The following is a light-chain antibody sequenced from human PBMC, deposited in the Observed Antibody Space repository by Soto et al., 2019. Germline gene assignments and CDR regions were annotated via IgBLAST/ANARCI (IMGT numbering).Light chain of an antibody. CDR3: CSYVGLSTYV. CDR2: EAT. V-gene: IGLV2-23*01. J-gene: IGLJ1*01. Sequence: QSALAQPASVSGSPGESITISCTGTTTDVGNYKGVSWYQQHPDKGPQLIIYEATKRPAGVSNRFSGSKSGNTASLTISGLQPEDEADYYCCSYVGLSTYVFGGGTKVTAL. CDR1: TTDVGNYKG.